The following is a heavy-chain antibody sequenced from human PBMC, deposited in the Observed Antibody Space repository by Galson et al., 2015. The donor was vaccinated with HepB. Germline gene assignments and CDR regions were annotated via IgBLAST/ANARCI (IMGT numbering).Heavy chain of an antibody. Sequence: CAISGDSVSSHSVTWNWIRQSPSRGLEWLGRTYYRSKWLFNYAVSMSGRVTINSDTSKNQFSLQLNSVTPDDTAVYYCARDLKANWGLWYFDLWGRGTLVTVSS. J-gene: IGHJ2*01. CDR2: TYYRSKWLF. V-gene: IGHV6-1*01. CDR3: ARDLKANWGLWYFDL. CDR1: GDSVSSHSVT. D-gene: IGHD7-27*01.